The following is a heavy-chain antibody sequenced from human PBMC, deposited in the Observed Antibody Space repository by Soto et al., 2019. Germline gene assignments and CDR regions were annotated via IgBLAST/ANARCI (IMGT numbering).Heavy chain of an antibody. CDR3: ARRLEEYGNYWFDP. V-gene: IGHV4-39*01. CDR2: IYHSGST. CDR1: GGSINSDTDY. D-gene: IGHD4-17*01. J-gene: IGHJ5*02. Sequence: QLQLQESGPGLVKPSETSSLTCTVSGGSINSDTDYWAWIRQPPGKALEWIGSIYHSGSTYQNPSLKSRLTMSVDKSKNQFSLRLTSVTAADMAVYYCARRLEEYGNYWFDPWGQGILVTVSS.